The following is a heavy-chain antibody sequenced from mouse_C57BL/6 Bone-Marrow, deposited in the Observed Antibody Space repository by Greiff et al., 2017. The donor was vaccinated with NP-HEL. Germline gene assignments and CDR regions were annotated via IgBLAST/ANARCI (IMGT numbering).Heavy chain of an antibody. CDR2: INPSSGYT. V-gene: IGHV1-4*01. CDR1: GYTFTSYT. J-gene: IGHJ3*01. CDR3: ARRWLRRTY. Sequence: LEESGAELARPGASVKMSCKASGYTFTSYTMHWVKQRPGQGLEWIGYINPSSGYTKYNQKFKDKATLTADKSSSTAYMQLSSLTSEDSAVYYCARRWLRRTYWGQGTLVTVSA. D-gene: IGHD2-2*01.